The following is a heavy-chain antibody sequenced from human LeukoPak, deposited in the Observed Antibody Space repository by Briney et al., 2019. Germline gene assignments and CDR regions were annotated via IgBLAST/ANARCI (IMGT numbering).Heavy chain of an antibody. CDR2: INSGGST. CDR3: AKAGGYDSYWYFDL. CDR1: GFTFSNYG. J-gene: IGHJ2*01. V-gene: IGHV3-23*01. Sequence: GGSLRLSCAASGFTFSNYGMSWVRQAPGKGLEWVSGINSGGSTYYADSVKGRFTISRDNSKNTLYLQMNSLRAEDTVVYYCAKAGGYDSYWYFDLWGRGTLVTVSS. D-gene: IGHD5-12*01.